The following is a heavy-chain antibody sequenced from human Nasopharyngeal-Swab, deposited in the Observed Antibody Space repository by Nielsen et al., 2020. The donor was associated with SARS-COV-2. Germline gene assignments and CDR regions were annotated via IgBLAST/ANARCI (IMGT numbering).Heavy chain of an antibody. CDR2: INGDGSRT. CDR1: GFTFSSYW. Sequence: GGSLRLSCAASGFTFSSYWMHWVRQAPGKGLVWVSRINGDGSRTTYADSVRGRFTISSDNAKNMLYLQLNSLRAEDTAVYYCARGGLYSNYLFDYWGQGTLVTVSS. D-gene: IGHD4-11*01. V-gene: IGHV3-74*01. CDR3: ARGGLYSNYLFDY. J-gene: IGHJ4*02.